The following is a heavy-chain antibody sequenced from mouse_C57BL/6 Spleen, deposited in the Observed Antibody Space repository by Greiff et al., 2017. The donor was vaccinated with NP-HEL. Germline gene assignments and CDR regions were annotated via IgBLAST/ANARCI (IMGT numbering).Heavy chain of an antibody. V-gene: IGHV14-3*01. CDR3: ARSIYYGSSRNWYFDV. CDR1: GFNIKNTY. Sequence: VQLQQSVAELVRPGASVKLSCTASGFNIKNTYMHWVKQRPEQGLEWIGRIDPANGNTKYAPKFQGKATITADTSSNTAYLQLSSLTSEDTAIYYCARSIYYGSSRNWYFDVWGTGTTVTVSS. CDR2: IDPANGNT. J-gene: IGHJ1*03. D-gene: IGHD1-1*01.